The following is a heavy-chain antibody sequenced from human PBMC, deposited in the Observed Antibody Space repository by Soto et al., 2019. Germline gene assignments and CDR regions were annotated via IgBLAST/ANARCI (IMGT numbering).Heavy chain of an antibody. D-gene: IGHD6-19*01. Sequence: SVKVSCKASGGTFSSYAISWVRQAPGQGLEWMGGITPIFGTANYAQKFQGRVTITADKSTSTAYMELSSLRSEDTAVYYCARDSAAVAVGWFDPWGQGTLVTVSS. CDR1: GGTFSSYA. J-gene: IGHJ5*02. CDR2: ITPIFGTA. CDR3: ARDSAAVAVGWFDP. V-gene: IGHV1-69*06.